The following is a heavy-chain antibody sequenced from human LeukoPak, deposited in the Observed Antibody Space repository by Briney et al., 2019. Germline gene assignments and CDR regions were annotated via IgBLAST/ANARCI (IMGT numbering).Heavy chain of an antibody. V-gene: IGHV4-59*01. Sequence: KTSETLSLTCTVSGGSISSYYWSWIRQPPGKGLEWIGYIYYSGSTNYNPSLKSRVTISVDTSKNQFSLKLSSVTAADTAVYYCARVSWFPGTSYYYMDVWGKGPRSPSP. CDR1: GGSISSYY. CDR3: ARVSWFPGTSYYYMDV. CDR2: IYYSGST. D-gene: IGHD1-1*01. J-gene: IGHJ6*03.